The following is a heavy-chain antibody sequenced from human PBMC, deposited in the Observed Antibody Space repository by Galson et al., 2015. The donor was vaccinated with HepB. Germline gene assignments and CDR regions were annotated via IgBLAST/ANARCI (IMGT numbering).Heavy chain of an antibody. D-gene: IGHD2-21*01. CDR1: GFTFSSYW. CDR3: ARDAHSRQGSDY. J-gene: IGHJ4*02. CDR2: INEDGSVK. Sequence: SLRLSCAASGFTFSSYWMSWVRQAPGKGLEWVANINEDGSVKKYVDSEKGRCTISRDNARNSLYLQMNSLRVEDTAVYYCARDAHSRQGSDYWGQGTLVTVS. V-gene: IGHV3-7*01.